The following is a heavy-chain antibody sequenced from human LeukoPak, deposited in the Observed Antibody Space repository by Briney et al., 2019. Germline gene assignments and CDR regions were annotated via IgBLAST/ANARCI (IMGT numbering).Heavy chain of an antibody. CDR1: SGSVNSYY. V-gene: IGHV4-59*02. CDR2: IYYSGST. Sequence: SETLSHTCTVSSGSVNSYYWSWIRQPPGKGLEWIGYIYYSGSTNYNPSLKSRVTISVDTSKNQFSLKLSSVTAADTAVYYCARERYYYDSSGYGEFDYWGQGTLVTVSS. J-gene: IGHJ4*02. D-gene: IGHD3-22*01. CDR3: ARERYYYDSSGYGEFDY.